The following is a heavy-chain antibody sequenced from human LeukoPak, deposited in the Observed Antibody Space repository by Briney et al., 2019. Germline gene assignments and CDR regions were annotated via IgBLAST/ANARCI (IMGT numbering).Heavy chain of an antibody. CDR1: GYTFTSHD. CDR3: ASALKRGSAGTLIDY. J-gene: IGHJ4*02. D-gene: IGHD6-13*01. CDR2: MNPNSGNT. Sequence: VASVKVSCKASGYTFTSHDINWVRQATEQGLEWMGWMNPNSGNTGYAQKFQDRVTMTRNTSISTAYMELSSLESEDTAVYYCASALKRGSAGTLIDYWGQGTLVTVSS. V-gene: IGHV1-8*01.